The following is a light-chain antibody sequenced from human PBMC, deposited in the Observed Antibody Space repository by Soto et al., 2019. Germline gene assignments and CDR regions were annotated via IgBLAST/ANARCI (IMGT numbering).Light chain of an antibody. CDR2: DAS. CDR3: QQYNSYWT. Sequence: DIQMTQSPSTLSASVGDRVTITCRASQSISSGLAWYQQKPGKAPKLLIYDASSLESGVPSRFSGSASGTEFSLTISHLQHDDFATYYCQQYNSYWTFGQGTKVEIK. CDR1: QSISSG. V-gene: IGKV1-5*01. J-gene: IGKJ1*01.